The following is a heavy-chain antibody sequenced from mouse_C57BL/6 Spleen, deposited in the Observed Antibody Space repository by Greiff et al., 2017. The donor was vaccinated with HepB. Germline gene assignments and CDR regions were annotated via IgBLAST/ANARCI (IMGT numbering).Heavy chain of an antibody. D-gene: IGHD1-1*01. Sequence: VQLQQSGPGLVQPSQSLSITCTVSGFSLTSYGVHWVRQSPGKGLEWLGVIWRGGSTDYNAAFMSRLSITKDNSKSQVFFKMNSLQADDTAIYYCAKGDYYYGRDYYAMDYWGRGTSVTVSS. CDR1: GFSLTSYG. V-gene: IGHV2-5*01. CDR2: IWRGGST. CDR3: AKGDYYYGRDYYAMDY. J-gene: IGHJ4*01.